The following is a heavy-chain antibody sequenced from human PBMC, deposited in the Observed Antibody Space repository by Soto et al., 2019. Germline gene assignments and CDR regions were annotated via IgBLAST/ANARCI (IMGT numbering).Heavy chain of an antibody. CDR1: GGSISSYY. V-gene: IGHV4-59*08. CDR3: ARRYGALFDY. D-gene: IGHD4-17*01. CDR2: IYYSWST. J-gene: IGHJ4*02. Sequence: QVQLQESGPGLVKPSETLSLTCTVSGGSISSYYWSWIRQPPGKGLEWIGYIYYSWSTNYNPSLKSRVTISVDTSKNQFSLKLSSVTAADTAVYYCARRYGALFDYWGQGTLVTVSS.